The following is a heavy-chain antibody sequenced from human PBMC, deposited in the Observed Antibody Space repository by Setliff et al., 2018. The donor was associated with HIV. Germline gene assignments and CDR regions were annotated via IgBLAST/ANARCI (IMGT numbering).Heavy chain of an antibody. Sequence: SETLSLTCTVSGGSISSDDYYWSWIRQPPGKGLEWTGYIYYSGSTYYNPSLKSRVTISVDTSKNQFSLKLSSVTAADTAVYYCARVPLRAAGIWGSGLFDYWGQGTLVTVSS. CDR3: ARVPLRAAGIWGSGLFDY. CDR2: IYYSGST. CDR1: GGSISSDDYY. V-gene: IGHV4-30-4*08. J-gene: IGHJ4*02. D-gene: IGHD6-13*01.